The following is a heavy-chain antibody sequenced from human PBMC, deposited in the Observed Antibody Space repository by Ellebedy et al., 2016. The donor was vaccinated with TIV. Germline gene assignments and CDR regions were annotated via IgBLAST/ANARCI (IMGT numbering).Heavy chain of an antibody. V-gene: IGHV1-69*04. CDR2: IIPILGKP. D-gene: IGHD2-15*01. J-gene: IGHJ6*02. CDR1: GATFSTYA. CDR3: ARLASYMADMDV. Sequence: AASVKVSCKASGATFSTYAINWVRQAPGQGLEWMGRIIPILGKPNNAQKFQGRVTITADKSTITAYMELSSLRSEDTAVYYCARLASYMADMDVWGQGTTVTVSS.